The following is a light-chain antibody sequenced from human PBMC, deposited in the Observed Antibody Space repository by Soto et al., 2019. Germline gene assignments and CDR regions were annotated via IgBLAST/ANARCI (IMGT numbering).Light chain of an antibody. J-gene: IGKJ5*01. CDR1: QIISGW. Sequence: DIQITQSPSTLSASVGDRVTITCRASQIISGWLAWYQQRPGKAPNLLIYDASSLESGVPARFSGSGSGTEFSLTISSLQPDDFATYYRQQYSTYSITFGQGTRLEIK. CDR2: DAS. V-gene: IGKV1-5*01. CDR3: QQYSTYSIT.